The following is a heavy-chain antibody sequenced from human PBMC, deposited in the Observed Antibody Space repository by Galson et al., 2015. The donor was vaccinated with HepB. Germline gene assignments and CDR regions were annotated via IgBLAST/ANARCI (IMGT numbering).Heavy chain of an antibody. CDR3: AAKGGDYGSFDY. V-gene: IGHV3-9*01. J-gene: IGHJ4*02. CDR2: ISWNSGSI. CDR1: GFTFDDYA. D-gene: IGHD4-17*01. Sequence: SLRLSCAASGFTFDDYAMHWVRQAPGKGLEWVSGISWNSGSIGYADSVKGRFTISRDNAKNSLYPQMNSLRAEDTAVYYCAAKGGDYGSFDYWGQGTLVTVSS.